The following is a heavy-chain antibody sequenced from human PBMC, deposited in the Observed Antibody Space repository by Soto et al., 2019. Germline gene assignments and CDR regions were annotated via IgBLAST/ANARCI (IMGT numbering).Heavy chain of an antibody. CDR3: ARRGYSSGWRGYYYYGMDV. Sequence: PGGSLRLSCAASGFTFSSYGMHWVRQAPGKGLEWVAVIWYDGSNKYYADSVKGRFTISRDNSKNTLYLQMNSLRAEDTAVYYYARRGYSSGWRGYYYYGMDVWGQGTTVTVSS. V-gene: IGHV3-33*01. CDR2: IWYDGSNK. D-gene: IGHD6-19*01. CDR1: GFTFSSYG. J-gene: IGHJ6*02.